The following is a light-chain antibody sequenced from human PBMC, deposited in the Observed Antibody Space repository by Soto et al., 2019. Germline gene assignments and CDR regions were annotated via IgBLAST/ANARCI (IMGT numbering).Light chain of an antibody. V-gene: IGKV3D-20*01. Sequence: EIVLTQSPGTLSLSPGERATLSCGASQRVSNNYLAWYQQKPGLAPRLLIYDASSRATGIPARFSGSGSGTEFTLTISSLQSEDFAVYYCQQYNNWPLTFGGGTKVDIK. CDR3: QQYNNWPLT. J-gene: IGKJ4*01. CDR1: QRVSNNY. CDR2: DAS.